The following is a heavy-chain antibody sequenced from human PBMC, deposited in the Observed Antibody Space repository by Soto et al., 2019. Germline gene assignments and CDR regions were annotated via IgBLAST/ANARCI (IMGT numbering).Heavy chain of an antibody. V-gene: IGHV3-23*01. CDR3: AREGYCSSTSCYSFDY. CDR1: GFTFSNYA. J-gene: IGHJ4*02. CDR2: ISTSGGTT. D-gene: IGHD2-2*01. Sequence: GGSLRLSCAASGFTFSNYAMSWVRQAPGKGLEWVSTISTSGGTTYYADSVKGRFTISRDNSKNTLYLQMGSLRAEDMAVYYCAREGYCSSTSCYSFDYWGQGTLVTVSS.